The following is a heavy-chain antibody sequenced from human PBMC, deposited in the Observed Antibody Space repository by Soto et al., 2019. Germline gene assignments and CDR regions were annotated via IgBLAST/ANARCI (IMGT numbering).Heavy chain of an antibody. D-gene: IGHD5-12*01. V-gene: IGHV3-9*01. CDR2: INWNSGNI. CDR3: AKDIVAVATLGGYFDY. Sequence: GGSLRLSCAASGFTFDDYAMHWVRQAPGKGLEWVSGINWNSGNIAYADSVKGRFTISRDNAKNSLYLQMNSLRAEDTALYYCAKDIVAVATLGGYFDYWGQGTLVTVSS. CDR1: GFTFDDYA. J-gene: IGHJ4*02.